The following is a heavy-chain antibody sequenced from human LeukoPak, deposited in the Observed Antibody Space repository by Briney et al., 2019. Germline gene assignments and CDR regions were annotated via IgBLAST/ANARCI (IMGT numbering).Heavy chain of an antibody. Sequence: PGRSLRLSCAASGFTFSDYYMSWVRQAPGKGLEWVGFIRSKAYGVTTEHAASVKGRFTISRDDSKSIACLQMNSLKTEDTAVYYCSRADYYGSGSPISLDVWGQGTLVTVSS. J-gene: IGHJ4*02. CDR3: SRADYYGSGSPISLDV. CDR2: IRSKAYGVTT. D-gene: IGHD3-10*01. V-gene: IGHV3-49*04. CDR1: GFTFSDYY.